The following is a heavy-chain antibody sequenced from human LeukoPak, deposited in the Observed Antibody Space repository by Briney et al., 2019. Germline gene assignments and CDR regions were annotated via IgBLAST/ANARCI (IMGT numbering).Heavy chain of an antibody. D-gene: IGHD4-17*01. Sequence: GRSLRLSCAASGFTFSSYAMHWVRQAPGKGLEWVAVISYDGSNKYYADSVKGRFTVSRDNAKNSLYLQMNSLRSEDTAVYYCARGVTTTEWVNKFDYWGQGTLVTVSS. CDR1: GFTFSSYA. CDR2: ISYDGSNK. V-gene: IGHV3-30-3*01. CDR3: ARGVTTTEWVNKFDY. J-gene: IGHJ4*02.